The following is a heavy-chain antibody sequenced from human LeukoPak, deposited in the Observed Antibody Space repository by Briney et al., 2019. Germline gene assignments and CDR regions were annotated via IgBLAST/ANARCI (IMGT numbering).Heavy chain of an antibody. J-gene: IGHJ4*02. CDR1: GFTFSSCG. D-gene: IGHD3-10*01. Sequence: GGSLRLSCAASGFTFSSCGMHWVRQAPGKGLEWVEVISYDGSNKYYADSVKGRFTISRDNSKNTLYLQMNSLRAEDTAVYYCAKDASELLWFGESLHFDYWGQGTLVTVSS. CDR3: AKDASELLWFGESLHFDY. CDR2: ISYDGSNK. V-gene: IGHV3-30*18.